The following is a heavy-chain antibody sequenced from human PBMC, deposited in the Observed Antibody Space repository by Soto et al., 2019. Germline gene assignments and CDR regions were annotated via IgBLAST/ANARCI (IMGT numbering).Heavy chain of an antibody. V-gene: IGHV3-48*03. J-gene: IGHJ6*02. CDR3: ARVIRRFGELPYYYYGMDV. CDR1: GFTFSSYE. D-gene: IGHD3-10*01. Sequence: EVQLVESGGGLVQPGGSLRLSCAASGFTFSSYEMNWVRQAPGKGLEWVSYISSSGSTIYYADSVKGRFTISRDNAKNSLYLQMNSLRAEDTAVYYCARVIRRFGELPYYYYGMDVWGQGTTVTVSS. CDR2: ISSSGSTI.